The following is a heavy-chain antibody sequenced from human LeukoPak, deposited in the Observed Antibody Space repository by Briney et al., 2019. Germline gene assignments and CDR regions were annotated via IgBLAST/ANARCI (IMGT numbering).Heavy chain of an antibody. V-gene: IGHV3-23*01. CDR2: INTGGVGT. J-gene: IGHJ4*02. CDR3: AKGFRVLDSSSWYLCFDY. Sequence: GGSLRLSCAASGFTFSSYAMSWVRQAPGKGLEWVSTINTGGVGTYYADSVKGRFTISRDNSKNTLYLQMNSLRAEDTAIYYCAKGFRVLDSSSWYLCFDYWGQGTLVTVSS. D-gene: IGHD6-13*01. CDR1: GFTFSSYA.